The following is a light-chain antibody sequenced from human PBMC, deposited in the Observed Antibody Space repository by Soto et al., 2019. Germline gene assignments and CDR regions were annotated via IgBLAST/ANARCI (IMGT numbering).Light chain of an antibody. Sequence: ELVLTQSPGTLSLSPGEGATLSCRASQSVSTTYLAWYQQKPGQAPRLLIYGASNRATGIPDRFSGSGSGTYFTLTISRLEPEDFAVYFCQQYGRSPPFTFGQGTKVEIK. CDR3: QQYGRSPPFT. CDR2: GAS. V-gene: IGKV3-20*01. J-gene: IGKJ2*01. CDR1: QSVSTTY.